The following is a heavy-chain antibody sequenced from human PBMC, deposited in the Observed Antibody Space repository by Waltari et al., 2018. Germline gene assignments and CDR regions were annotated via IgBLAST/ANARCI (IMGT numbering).Heavy chain of an antibody. V-gene: IGHV1-18*01. CDR2: INTYNGNT. CDR3: ATVKEVDSGWYSYFYH. CDR1: GYNFISYG. Sequence: QVQLVQSGAEVKKPGASVQVSCKASGYNFISYGVTWVRQAPGQGLEWMGWINTYNGNTNYGQRFRGRLTMTTDTLTSTVNMELRSLRSDDTAMYYCATVKEVDSGWYSYFYHWGQGTLVTVSS. J-gene: IGHJ1*01. D-gene: IGHD6-19*01.